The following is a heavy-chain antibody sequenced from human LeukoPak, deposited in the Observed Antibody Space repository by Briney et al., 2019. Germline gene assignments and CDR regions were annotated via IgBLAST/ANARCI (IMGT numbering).Heavy chain of an antibody. CDR2: ISAYNGNT. Sequence: ASVKVSCKASGYTFTSYGISRVRQAPGQGLEWMGWISAYNGNTNYAQKFQGRVTMTTDSSTSTVYMELRSLGSDDTAVYYCARDQAAAGIYYFDYWGQGTLVTVSS. D-gene: IGHD6-13*01. J-gene: IGHJ4*02. CDR1: GYTFTSYG. V-gene: IGHV1-18*01. CDR3: ARDQAAAGIYYFDY.